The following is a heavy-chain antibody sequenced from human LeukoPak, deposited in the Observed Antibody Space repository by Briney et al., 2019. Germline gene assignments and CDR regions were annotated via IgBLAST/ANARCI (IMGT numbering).Heavy chain of an antibody. CDR3: ARLYGSGNPGDY. CDR1: GYTFTGYY. CDR2: INPNSGGT. V-gene: IGHV1-2*02. J-gene: IGHJ4*02. Sequence: GASVKVSCKASGYTFTGYYMHWVRQAPGQGLEWKGWINPNSGGTNYAQKFQGRVTMTRDTSISTAYMELSRLRSDDTAVYYCARLYGSGNPGDYWGQGTLVTVSS. D-gene: IGHD3-10*01.